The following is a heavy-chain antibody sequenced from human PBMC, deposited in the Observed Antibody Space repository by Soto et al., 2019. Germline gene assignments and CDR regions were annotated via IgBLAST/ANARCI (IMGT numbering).Heavy chain of an antibody. D-gene: IGHD3-9*01. CDR3: ARYFDVDPSLDHYYFDL. J-gene: IGHJ2*01. V-gene: IGHV4-4*07. CDR2: IYASGRT. CDR1: GVSITPYF. Sequence: QVQLQESGPGLVKPSETLSLTCTVSGVSITPYFWSWIRQPAGEAPEWLGHIYASGRTTYNPSLKSRVTMFVSQTQLSLTLTSVTAADTSFYYYARYFDVDPSLDHYYFDLWGRGAQVTVSS.